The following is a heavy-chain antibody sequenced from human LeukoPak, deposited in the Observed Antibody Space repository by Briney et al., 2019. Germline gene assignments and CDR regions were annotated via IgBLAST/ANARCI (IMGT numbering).Heavy chain of an antibody. J-gene: IGHJ4*02. CDR1: GGSISSSSYY. V-gene: IGHV4-39*07. D-gene: IGHD3-16*01. CDR3: ASMDQLWGSNY. Sequence: KTSETLSLTCTVSGGSISSSSYYWGWIRQPPGKGLEWIGSIYYSGSTYYNPSLKSRVTISVDTSKNQFSLKLSSVTAADTAVYYCASMDQLWGSNYWGQGTLVTVSS. CDR2: IYYSGST.